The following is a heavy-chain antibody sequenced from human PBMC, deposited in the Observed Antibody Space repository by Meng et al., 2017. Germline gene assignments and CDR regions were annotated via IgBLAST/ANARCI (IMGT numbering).Heavy chain of an antibody. CDR3: AREAITNYDILTGYPDY. V-gene: IGHV1-2*06. Sequence: QVQRVQAGLEGKTPGASVKVSCKASGYTFTGYYMHWVRQAPGQGLEWMGRINPNSAGTNYAQKFQGRVTMTRDTSISTAYMELSRLRSDDTAVYYCAREAITNYDILTGYPDYWGQGTLVTVSS. CDR1: GYTFTGYY. CDR2: INPNSAGT. J-gene: IGHJ4*02. D-gene: IGHD3-9*01.